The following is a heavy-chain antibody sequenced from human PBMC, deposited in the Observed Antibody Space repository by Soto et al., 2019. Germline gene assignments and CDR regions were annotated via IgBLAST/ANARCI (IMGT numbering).Heavy chain of an antibody. V-gene: IGHV1-69*13. J-gene: IGHJ5*02. CDR1: GGTFSSYA. CDR3: ARSVAVAGTDWFDP. CDR2: IIPMFGTA. D-gene: IGHD6-19*01. Sequence: SEKVSCEASGGTFSSYAISWVRQAPGQGLEWMGGIIPMFGTANYAQKFQGRVTITADESTSTAYMELSSLRSEDTAVYYCARSVAVAGTDWFDPWGQGTLVTVSS.